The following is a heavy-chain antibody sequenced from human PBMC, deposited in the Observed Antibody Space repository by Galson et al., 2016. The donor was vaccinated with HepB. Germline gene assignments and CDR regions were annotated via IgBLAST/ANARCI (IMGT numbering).Heavy chain of an antibody. J-gene: IGHJ3*02. Sequence: SLRLSCAASGFTFSDYYMNWIRQAPGKGLEWVSYIRGSSHYTYYADSVKGRFTISRDNAKNTLYLQMNSLRGEDTAVYYCARVVHSKAFDIWGLGTLVTVSS. CDR2: IRGSSHYT. D-gene: IGHD2/OR15-2a*01. CDR3: ARVVHSKAFDI. CDR1: GFTFSDYY. V-gene: IGHV3-11*06.